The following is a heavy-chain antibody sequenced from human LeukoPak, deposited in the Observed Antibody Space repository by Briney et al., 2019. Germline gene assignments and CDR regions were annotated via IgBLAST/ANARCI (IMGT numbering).Heavy chain of an antibody. CDR2: ITPIFGTA. Sequence: GASVTVSCTASGGTFSSYAISWVRQAPGQGLEWMGGITPIFGTANYAQKFQGRVTITADESTSTAYMELSSLRSEDTAVYYCARDKLPSGDYFDYWGQGTLVTVSS. CDR1: GGTFSSYA. J-gene: IGHJ4*02. V-gene: IGHV1-69*13. D-gene: IGHD4-17*01. CDR3: ARDKLPSGDYFDY.